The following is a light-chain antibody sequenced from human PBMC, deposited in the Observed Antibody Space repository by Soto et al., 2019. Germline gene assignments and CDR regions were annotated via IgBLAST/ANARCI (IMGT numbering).Light chain of an antibody. CDR3: SSYTSSSLL. V-gene: IGLV2-14*01. Sequence: QSVLTQTVSVSGSPGQSITISCTGTSSDVGGYNYVSWYQQHPGKAPKLMIYEVSNRPSGVSNRFSGSKSGNTASLTISGLQAEDEADYYCSSYTSSSLLFGGGTKLTVL. J-gene: IGLJ2*01. CDR2: EVS. CDR1: SSDVGGYNY.